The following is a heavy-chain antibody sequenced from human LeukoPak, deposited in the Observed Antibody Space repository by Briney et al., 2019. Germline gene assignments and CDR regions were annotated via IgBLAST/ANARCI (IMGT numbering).Heavy chain of an antibody. Sequence: SVKVSCRASGGTFSSYAISWVRQAPGQGLEWMGGIIPIFGTANYAQKFQGRVTITADESTSTAYMELSSLRSEDTAVYYCASNDIVVVPAAAYNWFDPWGQGTLVTVSS. D-gene: IGHD2-2*01. V-gene: IGHV1-69*13. J-gene: IGHJ5*02. CDR1: GGTFSSYA. CDR3: ASNDIVVVPAAAYNWFDP. CDR2: IIPIFGTA.